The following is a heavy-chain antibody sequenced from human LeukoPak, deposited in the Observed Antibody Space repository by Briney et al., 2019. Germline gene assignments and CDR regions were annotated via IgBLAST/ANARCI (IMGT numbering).Heavy chain of an antibody. CDR1: GFTFSSYS. V-gene: IGHV3-48*04. CDR2: ISSSSSTI. J-gene: IGHJ4*02. D-gene: IGHD4-23*01. CDR3: AKKGYGGKSGGAYFDY. Sequence: PGGSLRLSCAASGFTFSSYSMNWVRQAPGKGLEWVSYISSSSSTIYYADSVKGRFTISRDNAKNSLYLQMNSQRTEDTALYYCAKKGYGGKSGGAYFDYWGQGTLVTVSS.